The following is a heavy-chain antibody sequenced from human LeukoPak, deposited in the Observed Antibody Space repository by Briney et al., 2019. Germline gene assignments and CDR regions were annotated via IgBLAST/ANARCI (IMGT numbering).Heavy chain of an antibody. CDR1: GGTFSSYA. J-gene: IGHJ3*02. Sequence: SVKVSCKASGGTFSSYAISWVRQAPGQGLEWMGGIIPIFGTANYAQKFQGRVTITADESTSTAYMELSSLRSEDTAVYYCARASDYGDYPDAFDIWGQGTMVTVSS. D-gene: IGHD4-17*01. V-gene: IGHV1-69*13. CDR2: IIPIFGTA. CDR3: ARASDYGDYPDAFDI.